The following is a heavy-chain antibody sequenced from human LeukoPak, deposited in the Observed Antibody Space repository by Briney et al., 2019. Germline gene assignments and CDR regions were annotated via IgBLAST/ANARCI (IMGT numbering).Heavy chain of an antibody. D-gene: IGHD2-15*01. CDR2: INWNGGST. V-gene: IGHV3-20*04. J-gene: IGHJ4*02. Sequence: PGRSLRLSCAASGFTFDDYGMSWVRQAPGKGLERVSGINWNGGSTGYADSVKGRFTISRDNAKNSLYLQMNSLRAEDAALYYCARRAPYCSGGSCYRYFDYWGQGTLVTVSS. CDR1: GFTFDDYG. CDR3: ARRAPYCSGGSCYRYFDY.